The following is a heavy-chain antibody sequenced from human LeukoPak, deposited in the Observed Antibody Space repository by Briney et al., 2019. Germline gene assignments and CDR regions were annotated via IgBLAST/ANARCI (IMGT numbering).Heavy chain of an antibody. D-gene: IGHD3-22*01. Sequence: SQTLSLTCAISGDSVSRNTAGWSWIRQSPSRVLEWLGRTYYRSKWYSDFAPSVRNRITINPDTSKNQFSLQLNSVTPEDTAVYYCARGRGREVLITKSRRSFWFDSWGQGTLVTVSS. CDR1: GDSVSRNTAG. CDR2: TYYRSKWYS. J-gene: IGHJ5*01. V-gene: IGHV6-1*01. CDR3: ARGRGREVLITKSRRSFWFDS.